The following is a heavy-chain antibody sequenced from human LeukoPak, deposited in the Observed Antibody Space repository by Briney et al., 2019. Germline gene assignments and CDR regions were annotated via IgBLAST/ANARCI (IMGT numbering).Heavy chain of an antibody. V-gene: IGHV3-21*01. D-gene: IGHD6-13*01. CDR3: ARQLGLYSSSPHYGMDV. CDR2: ISRSSNYI. Sequence: GGSLRLSCAASGFTVSSNYMSWVRQAPGKGLEWVSSISRSSNYIYYADSVKGRFTISRDNAENSLYLQMNSLRAEDTAVYYCARQLGLYSSSPHYGMDVWGQGTTVTVSS. J-gene: IGHJ6*02. CDR1: GFTVSSNY.